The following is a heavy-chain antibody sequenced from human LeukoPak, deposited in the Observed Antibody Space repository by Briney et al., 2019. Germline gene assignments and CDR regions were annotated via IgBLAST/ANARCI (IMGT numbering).Heavy chain of an antibody. CDR2: IWYDGSNK. J-gene: IGHJ6*02. V-gene: IGHV3-33*01. Sequence: GGSLRLSCAASGFTFSSYGMHWVRQASGKGLEWVAVIWYDGSNKYYADSVKGRFTISRDNSKNTLYLQMNSLRAEDTAVYYCARALSPRVRGYYYYGMDVWGQGTTVTVSS. CDR1: GFTFSSYG. D-gene: IGHD3-10*01. CDR3: ARALSPRVRGYYYYGMDV.